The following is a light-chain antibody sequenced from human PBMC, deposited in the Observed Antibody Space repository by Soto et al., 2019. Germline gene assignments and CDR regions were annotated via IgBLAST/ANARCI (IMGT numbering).Light chain of an antibody. Sequence: AIRMTQSPASFSASTGDRITITCRASQGISSNLAWYQQKPGKAPKLLIYAAATLQMGAPSRFSASGSGTDFTLTISRLQSEDFATYYCQQYLSYPYTFGQGTKLEI. V-gene: IGKV1-8*01. CDR1: QGISSN. CDR3: QQYLSYPYT. CDR2: AAA. J-gene: IGKJ2*01.